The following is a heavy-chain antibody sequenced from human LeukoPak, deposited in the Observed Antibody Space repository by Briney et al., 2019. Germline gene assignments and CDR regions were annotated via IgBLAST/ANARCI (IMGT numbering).Heavy chain of an antibody. CDR3: AIFQGTYGGNDNDF. J-gene: IGHJ4*02. CDR2: IIPMINTP. Sequence: GASVKVSCKASGGTFRSFAINWVRQAPGKGLEWMGGIIPMINTPKYAQRLQGRVSITADESTSTGYMEVSSLRSEDTAVYYCAIFQGTYGGNDNDFWGQGTLVTVSS. D-gene: IGHD4-23*01. V-gene: IGHV1-69*13. CDR1: GGTFRSFA.